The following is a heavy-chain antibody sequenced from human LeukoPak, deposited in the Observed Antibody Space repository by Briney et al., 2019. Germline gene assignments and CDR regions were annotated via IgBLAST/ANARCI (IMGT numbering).Heavy chain of an antibody. Sequence: SETLSLTCTVSSGSISSYYWSWIRQPPGKGLHWIGYIYYSGNTNYNPSLESLVSISVDTSKNQFSLKLSSVTAADTAVYYCARGGLHIAGAFDIWGQGTMVTVSS. V-gene: IGHV4-59*01. CDR1: SGSISSYY. D-gene: IGHD2-21*01. J-gene: IGHJ3*02. CDR3: ARGGLHIAGAFDI. CDR2: IYYSGNT.